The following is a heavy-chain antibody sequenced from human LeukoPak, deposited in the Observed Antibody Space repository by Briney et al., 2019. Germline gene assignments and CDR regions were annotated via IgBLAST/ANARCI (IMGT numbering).Heavy chain of an antibody. V-gene: IGHV3-21*01. CDR2: ISSSSSYI. J-gene: IGHJ5*02. D-gene: IGHD2-2*01. CDR1: GFTFSSYS. CDR3: ARAQGYCSSTSCYGPSWFDP. Sequence: GGSLRLSCAASGFTFSSYSMNWVRQAPGKGLEWDSSISSSSSYIYYADPVKGRFTISRDNAKNSLYLQMNSLRAEDTAVYYCARAQGYCSSTSCYGPSWFDPWGQGTLVTVSS.